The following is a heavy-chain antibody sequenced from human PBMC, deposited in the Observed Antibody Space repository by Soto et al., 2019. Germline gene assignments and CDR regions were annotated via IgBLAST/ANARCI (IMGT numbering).Heavy chain of an antibody. CDR2: IIGSGGST. Sequence: EVQLLESGGGLVQPGGSLRLSCAASGFTFSSYAMSWVRQAPGEGLEWVSAIIGSGGSTYYEDSVKGRFTISRDNSKNTLYLQRNRLRAEDTAVYYCARPIVGDCNGGSCSGYFDYWGQGSLVTVSS. CDR3: ARPIVGDCNGGSCSGYFDY. V-gene: IGHV3-23*01. J-gene: IGHJ4*02. CDR1: GFTFSSYA. D-gene: IGHD2-15*01.